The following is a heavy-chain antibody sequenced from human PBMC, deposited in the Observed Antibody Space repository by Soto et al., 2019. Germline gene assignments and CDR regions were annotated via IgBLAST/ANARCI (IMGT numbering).Heavy chain of an antibody. J-gene: IGHJ1*01. Sequence: PGGSLSLSCAASGFTFSSYSMNWVRQAPGKGLEWVSSISSSSSYIYYADSVKGRFTISRDNAKNSLYLQMNSLRAEDTAVYYCARDQIDAGGLIPFQHWGQGTLVTVSS. V-gene: IGHV3-21*01. CDR2: ISSSSSYI. D-gene: IGHD2-15*01. CDR3: ARDQIDAGGLIPFQH. CDR1: GFTFSSYS.